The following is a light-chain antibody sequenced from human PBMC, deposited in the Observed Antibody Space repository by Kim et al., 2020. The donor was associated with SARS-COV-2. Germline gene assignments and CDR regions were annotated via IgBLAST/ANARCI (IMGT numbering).Light chain of an antibody. CDR2: GAS. Sequence: LSPGASATLPCRARQSVSSSYLAWYQQKPGQAPRLLIYGASSRATGIPDRFSGSGSGTDFTLTISRLEPEDFAVYYCQQYGNSPCTFGQGTKLEI. J-gene: IGKJ2*02. V-gene: IGKV3-20*01. CDR3: QQYGNSPCT. CDR1: QSVSSSY.